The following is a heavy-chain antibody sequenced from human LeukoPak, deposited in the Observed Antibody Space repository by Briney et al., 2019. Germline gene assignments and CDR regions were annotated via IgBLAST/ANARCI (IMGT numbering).Heavy chain of an antibody. CDR3: ASTAMTTVTTSWFDP. V-gene: IGHV4-34*01. Sequence: SETLSLTRAVYGGSFSGYYWSWIRQPPGKGLEWIGEINHSGSTNYNPSLKSRVTISVDTSKNQFSLKLSSVTAADTAVYYCASTAMTTVTTSWFDPWGQGTLVTVSS. CDR1: GGSFSGYY. J-gene: IGHJ5*02. D-gene: IGHD4-17*01. CDR2: INHSGST.